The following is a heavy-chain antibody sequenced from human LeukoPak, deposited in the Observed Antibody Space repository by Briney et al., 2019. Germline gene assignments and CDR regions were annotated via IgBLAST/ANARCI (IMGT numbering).Heavy chain of an antibody. CDR1: GFTFSSYA. J-gene: IGHJ4*02. D-gene: IGHD3-22*01. V-gene: IGHV3-23*01. CDR3: AKRQYYYDSSGYHFDY. Sequence: GGSLRLSCAASGFTFSSYAMSWVRQAPGKGLEWVSAISGSGGSTYYADSVKGRFTISRGNSKNTLYLQMNSLRAEDTAVYYCAKRQYYYDSSGYHFDYWGQGALVTVSS. CDR2: ISGSGGST.